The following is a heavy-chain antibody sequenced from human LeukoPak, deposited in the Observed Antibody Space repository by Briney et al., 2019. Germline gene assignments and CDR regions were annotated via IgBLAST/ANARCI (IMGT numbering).Heavy chain of an antibody. V-gene: IGHV4-61*02. J-gene: IGHJ3*02. CDR3: AREPSPERGGVAFDI. CDR2: IYSSGST. D-gene: IGHD3-3*01. CDR1: GASISSGSYY. Sequence: SETLSLTCTVSGASISSGSYYWSWIRQPAGKGLEWIGRIYSSGSTNYNPSLKSRVTISVDTSKNQFSLKLRLVTAADTAVYYCAREPSPERGGVAFDIWGQGTMVTVSS.